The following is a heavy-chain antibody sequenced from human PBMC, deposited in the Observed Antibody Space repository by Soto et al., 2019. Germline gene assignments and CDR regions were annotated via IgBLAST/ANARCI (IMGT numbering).Heavy chain of an antibody. Sequence: SGPTLVNPTHTLTLTCSFSGFSLTTSGVGVGWVRQSPEKALEWLALIFWDDDKRYSPSLRSRLTIAKDTSKNQVVLTLTNVEPVDTATYHCARILTATGGHFDSWGQGALVTVSS. D-gene: IGHD2-8*02. CDR3: ARILTATGGHFDS. J-gene: IGHJ4*02. V-gene: IGHV2-5*02. CDR2: IFWDDDK. CDR1: GFSLTTSGVG.